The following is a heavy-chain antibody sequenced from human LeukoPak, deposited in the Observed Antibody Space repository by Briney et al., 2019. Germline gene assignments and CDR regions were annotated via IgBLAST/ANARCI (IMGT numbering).Heavy chain of an antibody. D-gene: IGHD2-2*01. Sequence: ASVKVSCKASGYTFTSYDINWVRQATGQGLEWMGWMNPNSGNTGYAQKFQGRVTMTRNTSISTAHMELSSLRSEDTAVYYCARDREWYQLLSTGNWFDPWGQGTLVTVSS. V-gene: IGHV1-8*01. CDR1: GYTFTSYD. J-gene: IGHJ5*02. CDR3: ARDREWYQLLSTGNWFDP. CDR2: MNPNSGNT.